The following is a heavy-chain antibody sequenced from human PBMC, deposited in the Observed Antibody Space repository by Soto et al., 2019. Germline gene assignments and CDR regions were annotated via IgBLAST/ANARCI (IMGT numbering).Heavy chain of an antibody. CDR2: IFNSGTT. V-gene: IGHV4-31*02. CDR1: GASTFRYYH. D-gene: IGHD1-26*01. J-gene: IGHJ4*02. CDR3: ALALGPTTGLDY. Sequence: QVQLQESGPGLVKPSQTLSLPCSVSGASTFRYYHWTWIRQPPGKGLVWMGYIFNSGTTFYNPSLTIRLSISMDTSGNHFSLELRSVTAADTAVYYCALALGPTTGLDYLGQGTLVTVSS.